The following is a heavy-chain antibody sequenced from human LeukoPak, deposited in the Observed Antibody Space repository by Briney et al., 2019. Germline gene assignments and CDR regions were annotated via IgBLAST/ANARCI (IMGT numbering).Heavy chain of an antibody. V-gene: IGHV3-23*01. CDR2: ISGSGGST. CDR1: GFMFSKFA. J-gene: IGHJ5*02. Sequence: GGSLRLSCAASGFMFSKFAMSWVRQTPGKGLEWVSAISGSGGSTYFADSVKGRFTISRDNSKNTLYLQMNGLRAEDTAVYYCAKEGYSEIGEWFDPWGQGTLVTVSS. CDR3: AKEGYSEIGEWFDP. D-gene: IGHD2-15*01.